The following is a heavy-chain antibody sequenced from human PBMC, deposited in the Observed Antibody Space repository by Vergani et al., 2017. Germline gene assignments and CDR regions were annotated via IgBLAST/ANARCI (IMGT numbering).Heavy chain of an antibody. Sequence: QVQLVESGGGVVQPGRSLRLSCAASGFTFSSYGMHWVRQAPGKGLEWVAVISYDGSNKYYADSVKGRFTISRDNSKNTLYLQMNSLRAEDTAVYYCARDSVTGAAAAHRPDYWGQGTLVTVSS. CDR3: ARDSVTGAAAAHRPDY. V-gene: IGHV3-30*03. CDR1: GFTFSSYG. J-gene: IGHJ4*02. CDR2: ISYDGSNK. D-gene: IGHD6-13*01.